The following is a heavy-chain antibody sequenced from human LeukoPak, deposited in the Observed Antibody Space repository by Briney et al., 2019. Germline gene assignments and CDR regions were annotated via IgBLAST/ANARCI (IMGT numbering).Heavy chain of an antibody. CDR3: ARPLTYYYDTGAFDI. D-gene: IGHD3-22*01. CDR1: GASVRNEY. V-gene: IGHV4-59*08. CDR2: IYYSGSS. Sequence: SETLSLTCTVSGASVRNEYWSWIRQPPGKELEWIGYIYYSGSSNYHPSLKSRVTISVDTSKNQFSLKLSSVTAADTAVYYCARPLTYYYDTGAFDIWGQGTMVTVSS. J-gene: IGHJ3*02.